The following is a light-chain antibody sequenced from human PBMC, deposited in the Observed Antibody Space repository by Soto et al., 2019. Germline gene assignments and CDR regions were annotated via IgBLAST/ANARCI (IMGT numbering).Light chain of an antibody. J-gene: IGKJ4*01. Sequence: DIQMTQSPSSLSASVGDRVTITCRTSQYISSYLNWYQQKPGKAPKLLIYGASRLQSGVPSRFRGSESGTDFTLTISRLQPEDFATYYCQQTYSTPLTFGGGTKVEIK. CDR3: QQTYSTPLT. CDR2: GAS. CDR1: QYISSY. V-gene: IGKV1-39*01.